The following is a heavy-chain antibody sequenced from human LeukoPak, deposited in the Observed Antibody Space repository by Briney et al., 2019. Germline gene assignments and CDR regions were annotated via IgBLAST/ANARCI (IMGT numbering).Heavy chain of an antibody. Sequence: GAFPRPSRAAFGFTFGINARSWVRHAPGKGLKWFSYISGSSGSTSYADSGKGRFTISRDNSKNTLYLQMNSLRAEDTAIYYCAKGHSTSYFDYWGQGPLVTVSS. V-gene: IGHV3-23*01. CDR3: AKGHSTSYFDY. CDR1: GFTFGINA. J-gene: IGHJ4*02. D-gene: IGHD1-1*01. CDR2: ISGSSGST.